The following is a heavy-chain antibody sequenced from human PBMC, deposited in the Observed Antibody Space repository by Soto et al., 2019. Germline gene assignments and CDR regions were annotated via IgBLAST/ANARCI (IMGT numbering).Heavy chain of an antibody. Sequence: TLSLTCAVYGGSFSGYYWSWIRQPPGKGLEWIGEINHSGSTNYNPSLKSRVTISVDTSKNQFSLKLSSVTAADTAVYYCARAQRDTAMVNQSYYGMDVWGQGTTVNVS. V-gene: IGHV4-34*01. CDR1: GGSFSGYY. CDR3: ARAQRDTAMVNQSYYGMDV. J-gene: IGHJ6*02. D-gene: IGHD5-18*01. CDR2: INHSGST.